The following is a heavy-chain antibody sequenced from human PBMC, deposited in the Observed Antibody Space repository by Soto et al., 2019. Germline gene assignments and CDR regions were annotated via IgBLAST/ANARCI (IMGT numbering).Heavy chain of an antibody. D-gene: IGHD3-22*01. Sequence: GGSLRLSCAASGFTLSNYEIHWVRQAPGKGLEWVATIGSAGDTYYPGSVKGRFTISRENAKNSLYLQMNSLRAGDTAVYYCARAGGHYDTTVYYDFWGQGTLVTVSS. CDR3: ARAGGHYDTTVYYDF. CDR2: IGSAGDT. V-gene: IGHV3-13*01. CDR1: GFTLSNYE. J-gene: IGHJ4*02.